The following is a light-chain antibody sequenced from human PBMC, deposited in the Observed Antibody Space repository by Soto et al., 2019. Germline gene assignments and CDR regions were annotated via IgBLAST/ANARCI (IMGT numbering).Light chain of an antibody. CDR3: QQCGPSLKYT. CDR1: QSVSSY. V-gene: IGKV3-11*01. J-gene: IGKJ2*01. Sequence: EIVLTQSPATLSLSPGERATLSCRASQSVSSYLAWYQQKPGQAPRLLIYDASNRATGIPARFSGSGSGTDFTLTISSLEPEDFAVYYCQQCGPSLKYTFGQGTKLEI. CDR2: DAS.